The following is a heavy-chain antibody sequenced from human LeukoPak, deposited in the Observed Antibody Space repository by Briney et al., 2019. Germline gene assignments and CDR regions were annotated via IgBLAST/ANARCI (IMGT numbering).Heavy chain of an antibody. Sequence: RSLTLSCAASGFTFSSYGMHWVRQAPGKGLEWVAVIWYDGSNKYHADPVKGRITIARDTTKNTLYLQMNSLRAEDTAVNYCATPLYGDSSRYYYYDMDVWGQGTTVTVSS. CDR3: ATPLYGDSSRYYYYDMDV. V-gene: IGHV3-33*01. D-gene: IGHD4-17*01. CDR1: GFTFSSYG. J-gene: IGHJ6*02. CDR2: IWYDGSNK.